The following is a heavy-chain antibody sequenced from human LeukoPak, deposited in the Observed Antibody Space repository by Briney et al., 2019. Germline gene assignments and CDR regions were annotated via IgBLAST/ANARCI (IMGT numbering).Heavy chain of an antibody. V-gene: IGHV3-9*03. CDR3: AKGTDLLRSHFDY. D-gene: IGHD4-17*01. CDR1: GFTFDDYA. J-gene: IGHJ4*02. Sequence: GGSLRLSCAPSGFTFDDYAMHWVRQAPGKGLEWVSGISWNSGSIGYADSVKGRFTISRDNAKNSLYLQMNSLRAEDMALYYCAKGTDLLRSHFDYWGQGTLVTVSS. CDR2: ISWNSGSI.